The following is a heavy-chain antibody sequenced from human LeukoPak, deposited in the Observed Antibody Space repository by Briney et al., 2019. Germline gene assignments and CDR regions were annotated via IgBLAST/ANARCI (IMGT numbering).Heavy chain of an antibody. V-gene: IGHV1-8*03. Sequence: ASVKVSCKASGYTFTSYDINWVRQATGQGLEWMGWMNPNSGNTGYAQKFQGRVTITADKSTSTAYMELSSLGSEDTAVYYCASRGRQQLVKGYFDYWGQGTLVTVSS. J-gene: IGHJ4*02. D-gene: IGHD6-13*01. CDR1: GYTFTSYD. CDR2: MNPNSGNT. CDR3: ASRGRQQLVKGYFDY.